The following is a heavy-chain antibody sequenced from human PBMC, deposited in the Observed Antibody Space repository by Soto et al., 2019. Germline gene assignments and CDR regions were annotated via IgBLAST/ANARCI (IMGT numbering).Heavy chain of an antibody. V-gene: IGHV1-2*02. CDR3: ARRTGIAAVGTYQPIDAY. D-gene: IGHD6-13*01. CDR2: INPNSGGT. Sequence: ASVKVSSKASGYTFTSYYMHWVRQARGQGLEWMGWINPNSGGTNYAQKFQDRVTITRDTSISTAYMELSSLRSDDTAVYYCARRTGIAAVGTYQPIDAYGGKGTLFTSPQ. CDR1: GYTFTSYY. J-gene: IGHJ4*02.